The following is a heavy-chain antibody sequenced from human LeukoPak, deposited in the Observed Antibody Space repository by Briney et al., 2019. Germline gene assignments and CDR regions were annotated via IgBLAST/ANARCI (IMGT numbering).Heavy chain of an antibody. Sequence: PETLSLTCTVSGGSISSSSYYWGWIRQPPGKGLEWIGSIYYSGSTYYNPSLKSRVTISVDTSKNQFSLKLSSVTAADTAVYYCARLPARRDGYKSPFDYWGQGTLVTVSS. CDR1: GGSISSSSYY. V-gene: IGHV4-39*01. CDR3: ARLPARRDGYKSPFDY. J-gene: IGHJ4*02. D-gene: IGHD5-12*01. CDR2: IYYSGST.